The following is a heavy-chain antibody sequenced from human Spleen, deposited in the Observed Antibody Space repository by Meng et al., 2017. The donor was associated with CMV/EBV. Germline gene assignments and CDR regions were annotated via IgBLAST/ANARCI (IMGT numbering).Heavy chain of an antibody. Sequence: GGSLRLSCAASGFTFSGYSMNWVRQAPGKGLEWVSSISSRSSDIYYADSVKGRFTISRDNSKNTLYLQMNSLRAEDTAVYYCARAYSSSSFPDYWGQGTLVTVSS. J-gene: IGHJ4*02. D-gene: IGHD6-6*01. CDR3: ARAYSSSSFPDY. CDR2: ISSRSSDI. V-gene: IGHV3-21*01. CDR1: GFTFSGYS.